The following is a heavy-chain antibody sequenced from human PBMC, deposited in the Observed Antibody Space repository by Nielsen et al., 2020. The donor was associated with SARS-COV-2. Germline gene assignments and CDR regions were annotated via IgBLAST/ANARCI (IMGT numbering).Heavy chain of an antibody. CDR2: ISDRGGT. J-gene: IGHJ3*02. V-gene: IGHV4-59*12. CDR1: GDSISNYY. CDR3: ATNPVKDDAFDI. Sequence: SETLSLTCSVSGDSISNYYWSWIRQSPGKGLEWIGYISDRGGTNYSPPLKSRINMSIDTSKNQFSLKLSSVTAADTAVYYCATNPVKDDAFDIWGQGTMVTVSS. D-gene: IGHD4-11*01.